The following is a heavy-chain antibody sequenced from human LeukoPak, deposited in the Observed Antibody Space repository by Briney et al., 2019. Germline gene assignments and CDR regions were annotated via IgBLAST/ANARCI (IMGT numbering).Heavy chain of an antibody. CDR3: AKDPACSGGRCYSNYFDS. Sequence: PGGSLRLSCAASGFNFNTYGMHWVRQAPGKGLEWVALILYDGSNKDYADSVGGRFTISRDNSKNTLYLQMNSLRAEDTAIYYCAKDPACSGGRCYSNYFDSWGQGTLVTVSS. CDR2: ILYDGSNK. D-gene: IGHD2-15*01. V-gene: IGHV3-33*06. CDR1: GFNFNTYG. J-gene: IGHJ4*02.